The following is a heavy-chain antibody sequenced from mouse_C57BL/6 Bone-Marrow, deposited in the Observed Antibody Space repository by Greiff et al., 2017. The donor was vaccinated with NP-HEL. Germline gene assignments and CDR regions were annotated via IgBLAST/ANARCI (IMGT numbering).Heavy chain of an antibody. V-gene: IGHV7-3*01. CDR3: ARSIYYDYADDPFYAMDY. D-gene: IGHD2-4*01. CDR1: GFTFTNYY. Sequence: EVMLVESGGGLVQPGGSLSLSCAASGFTFTNYYMSWVRQPPGKALEWLGFIRNKANGYTTEYSSSVKGRFTISRDNSQSILYLQLNALSAEDSATYYFARSIYYDYADDPFYAMDYWGQGTSVTVSS. J-gene: IGHJ4*01. CDR2: IRNKANGYTT.